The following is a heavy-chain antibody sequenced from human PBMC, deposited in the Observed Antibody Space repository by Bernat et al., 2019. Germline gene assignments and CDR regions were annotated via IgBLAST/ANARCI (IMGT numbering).Heavy chain of an antibody. CDR3: TRMVVDYTSGSYYPNWFDP. CDR1: GFSLSNARMG. V-gene: IGHV2-26*01. Sequence: QVTLKESGPVLVKPTETLTLTCTVSGFSLSNARMGVSWIRQPPGKALEWLAHIFSSDEKSYSTSLKSRLTISKDTSKSQVVLTVTNMDPVDTATYYCTRMVVDYTSGSYYPNWFDPWGQGTLVTVSS. CDR2: IFSSDEK. J-gene: IGHJ5*02. D-gene: IGHD3-10*01.